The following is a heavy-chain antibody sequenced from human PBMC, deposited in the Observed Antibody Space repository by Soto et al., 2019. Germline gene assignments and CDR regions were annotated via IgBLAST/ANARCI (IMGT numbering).Heavy chain of an antibody. CDR3: ARGGIH. D-gene: IGHD3-16*01. Sequence: GGSLRLSCVASGYTFNSHEMNWVRQAPGKGLEWISSISGSGTTNYAESVKGRFTISRDNAHKSLFLEMKDLRVEDTAVYYCARGGIHWGQGTLVTVSS. V-gene: IGHV3-48*03. CDR2: ISGSGTT. CDR1: GYTFNSHE. J-gene: IGHJ4*02.